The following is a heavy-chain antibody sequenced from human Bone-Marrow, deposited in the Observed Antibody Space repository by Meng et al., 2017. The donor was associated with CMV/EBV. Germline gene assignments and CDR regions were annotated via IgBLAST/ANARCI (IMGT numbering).Heavy chain of an antibody. CDR2: ISSSSSYI. D-gene: IGHD3-22*01. J-gene: IGHJ4*02. CDR1: GFTFSSYS. Sequence: GESLKISCAASGFTFSSYSMNWVRQAPGKGLEWVSSISSSSSYIYYADSVKGPFTISRDNAKNSLYLQMNSLRAEDTAVYYCAREWDYYDSSGPRTYYFADWGRGKLVNVSS. V-gene: IGHV3-21*01. CDR3: AREWDYYDSSGPRTYYFAD.